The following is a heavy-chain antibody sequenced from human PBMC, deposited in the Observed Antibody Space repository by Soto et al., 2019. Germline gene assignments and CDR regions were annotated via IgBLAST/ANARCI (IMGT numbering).Heavy chain of an antibody. CDR2: IIPNVGTA. Sequence: QVQRVQSGAEVKKPGSSVTVSCKASGGTFSSYAISWVRQAPGQCLKWRGGIIPNVGTANYAQTFQGRVTMTADESTSTAYRELSSLRSEDRAVYYCARGVGYYDSSGDYYYCYGMDVWGQGTTFTVCS. CDR1: GGTFSSYA. J-gene: IGHJ6*02. D-gene: IGHD3-22*01. CDR3: ARGVGYYDSSGDYYYCYGMDV. V-gene: IGHV1-69*01.